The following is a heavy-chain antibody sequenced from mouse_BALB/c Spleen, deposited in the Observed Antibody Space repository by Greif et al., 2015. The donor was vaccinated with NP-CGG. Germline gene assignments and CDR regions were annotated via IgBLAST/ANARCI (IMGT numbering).Heavy chain of an antibody. Sequence: VQLQQSGAELVRSGASVKLSCTASGFNIKDYYMHWVKQRPEQGLEWIGWIDPENGDTEYAPKFQGKATMTADTSSNTAYLQLSSLTSEDTAVYYCNAPYYHYWGQGTSVTVSS. CDR3: NAPYYHY. CDR1: GFNIKDYY. CDR2: IDPENGDT. V-gene: IGHV14-4*02. J-gene: IGHJ4*01. D-gene: IGHD1-1*01.